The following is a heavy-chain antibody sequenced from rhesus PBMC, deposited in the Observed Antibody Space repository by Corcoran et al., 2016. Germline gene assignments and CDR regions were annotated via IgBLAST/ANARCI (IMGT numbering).Heavy chain of an antibody. CDR1: GYTFTDYY. CDR2: VDHEDREA. Sequence: EVQLVQSGAEVKKPGASVKISCKASGYTFTDYYLHWVRQAPGKGLEGMGRVDHEDREARHEQKIQERVNIAADTSTDTVDMELSSLRSEDTAAYYCATGGRTGTTFDYWGQGVLVTVSS. V-gene: IGHV1-111*02. D-gene: IGHD1-7*02. J-gene: IGHJ4*01. CDR3: ATGGRTGTTFDY.